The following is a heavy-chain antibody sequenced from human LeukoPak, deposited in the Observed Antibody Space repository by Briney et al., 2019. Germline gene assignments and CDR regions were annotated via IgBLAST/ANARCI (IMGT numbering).Heavy chain of an antibody. V-gene: IGHV3-23*01. CDR1: GFTFDSSG. Sequence: GGTLRLSCAASGFTFDSSGMNWVRQAPGKGLEWVSAISGNGYTIYYADSVKGRFTISRDNSKDTLYLQMNSLRAEDTAVYYCARVGYCSSTSCWLNYYYYYMDVWGKGTTVTISS. CDR3: ARVGYCSSTSCWLNYYYYYMDV. D-gene: IGHD2-2*01. CDR2: ISGNGYTI. J-gene: IGHJ6*03.